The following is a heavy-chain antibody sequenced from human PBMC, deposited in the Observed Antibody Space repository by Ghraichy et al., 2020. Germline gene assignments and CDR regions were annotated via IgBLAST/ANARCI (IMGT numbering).Heavy chain of an antibody. J-gene: IGHJ4*02. V-gene: IGHV2-5*01. Sequence: SGPTLVKPTQTLTLTCTFSGFSLSTSGVGVGWIRQPPGKALEWLALIYWNDDKRYSPSLKSRLTITKDTSKNQVVLTITNMDPVDTATYYCARTGYYYDSSGYYHPWFHYWGQGTLVTVSS. CDR1: GFSLSTSGVG. CDR2: IYWNDDK. D-gene: IGHD3-22*01. CDR3: ARTGYYYDSSGYYHPWFHY.